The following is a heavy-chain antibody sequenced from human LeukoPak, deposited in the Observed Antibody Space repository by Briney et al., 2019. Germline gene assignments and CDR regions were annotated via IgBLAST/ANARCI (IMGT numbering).Heavy chain of an antibody. V-gene: IGHV1-69*05. CDR2: IIPIFGTA. J-gene: IGHJ4*02. CDR3: ARAGADSSSWYSPDFDY. Sequence: SVKVSCKASGYTFTSYGISWVRQAPGQGLEWMGGIIPIFGTANYAQKFQGRVTITTDESTSTAYMELSSLRSEDTAVYYCARAGADSSSWYSPDFDYWGQGTLVTVSS. D-gene: IGHD6-13*01. CDR1: GYTFTSYG.